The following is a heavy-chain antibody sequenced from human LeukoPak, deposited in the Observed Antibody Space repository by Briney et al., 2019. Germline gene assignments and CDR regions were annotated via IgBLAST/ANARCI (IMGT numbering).Heavy chain of an antibody. J-gene: IGHJ4*02. CDR2: ISGTGGST. CDR1: GFTFSSYA. Sequence: GGSLRLSCAASGFTFSSYAMSWVRQAPGKGLEWVSAISGTGGSTYYADPVKGRFTISRDNSKNTLYLQMNSLRAEDTAVYYCAKDYGYGGNFDYWGRGTLVTVSS. CDR3: AKDYGYGGNFDY. D-gene: IGHD4-23*01. V-gene: IGHV3-23*01.